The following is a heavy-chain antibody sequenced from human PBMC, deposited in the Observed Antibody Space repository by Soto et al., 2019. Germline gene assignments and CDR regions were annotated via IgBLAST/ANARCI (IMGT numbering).Heavy chain of an antibody. V-gene: IGHV3-23*01. Sequence: EVQLLESGGGLVQPGGSLRLSCAASGFTFSSYAMSWVRQAPGKGLEWVSAISGSGGSTYYADSVKGRFTISRDNSKNTLYLQMNSLRAEDTAVYYCAKVQGIAAAGNSPKRYYYYYGMDVWGQGTTVTVSS. CDR1: GFTFSSYA. CDR2: ISGSGGST. D-gene: IGHD6-13*01. J-gene: IGHJ6*02. CDR3: AKVQGIAAAGNSPKRYYYYYGMDV.